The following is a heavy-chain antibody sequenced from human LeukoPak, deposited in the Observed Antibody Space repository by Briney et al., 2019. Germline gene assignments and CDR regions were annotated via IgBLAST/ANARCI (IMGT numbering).Heavy chain of an antibody. CDR2: IYPGDSDT. CDR3: AKVHLDFWSANLKPKYFDY. J-gene: IGHJ4*02. V-gene: IGHV5-51*01. Sequence: GESLKISCKGSGYSFSFYWIGWVRQMPGKGLEWMGMIYPGDSDTRYSPSFQGQVTISVDKSISTAYLQWSSLKASDTAMYYCAKVHLDFWSANLKPKYFDYWGQGTLVTVSS. CDR1: GYSFSFYW. D-gene: IGHD3-3*01.